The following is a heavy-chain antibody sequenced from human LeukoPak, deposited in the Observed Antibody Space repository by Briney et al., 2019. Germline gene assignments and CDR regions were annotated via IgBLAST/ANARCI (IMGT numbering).Heavy chain of an antibody. J-gene: IGHJ5*02. CDR2: IYYSGST. Sequence: SETLSLTCTVSGGSISSYYWSWIRQPPGKGLEWIGYIYYSGSTNYNPSLKSRVTISVDTSKNQFSLKLSSVTAADTAVYYCARHRGSANYGDYWVDHWGQGTLVTVSS. CDR1: GGSISSYY. D-gene: IGHD4-17*01. CDR3: ARHRGSANYGDYWVDH. V-gene: IGHV4-59*01.